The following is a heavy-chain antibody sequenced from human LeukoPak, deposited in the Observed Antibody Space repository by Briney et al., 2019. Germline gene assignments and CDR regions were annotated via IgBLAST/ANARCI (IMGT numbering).Heavy chain of an antibody. CDR2: IIPVLNIT. D-gene: IGHD5-18*01. CDR1: GGTFSSSA. V-gene: IGHV1-69*04. Sequence: SVKVSCKTSGGTFSSSAITWVRQAPGQGLEWMGRIIPVLNITRYTQKFQGRVTITADTSTSTVYMELSSLRSEETAVYYCARDQGLTAPPPYGLDVWGQGTTAILSS. CDR3: ARDQGLTAPPPYGLDV. J-gene: IGHJ6*02.